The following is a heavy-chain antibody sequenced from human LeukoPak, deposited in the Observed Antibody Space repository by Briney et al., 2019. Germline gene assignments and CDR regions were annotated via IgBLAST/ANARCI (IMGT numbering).Heavy chain of an antibody. J-gene: IGHJ6*03. V-gene: IGHV3-74*01. CDR1: GFTFSSYW. CDR3: AKALTYCSSTSCHYYMDV. CDR2: INTDGSST. Sequence: GSLRLSCAASGFTFSSYWMHWVRQAPGKGLVWVSRINTDGSSTSYADSVKGRFTISRDNAKNTLYLQMNSLRAEDTAVYYCAKALTYCSSTSCHYYMDVWGKGTTVTVSS. D-gene: IGHD2-2*01.